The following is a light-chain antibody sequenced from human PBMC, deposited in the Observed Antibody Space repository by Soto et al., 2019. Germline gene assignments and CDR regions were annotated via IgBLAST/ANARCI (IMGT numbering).Light chain of an antibody. Sequence: DIQMTQAPSALSASVGDRVIITWRAIHYINNFLGWFQQKPGKAPKSLIYSASTLQSGVPSRCSGRGSGTDFTLTISSLQPQDYATYYCQQYQSYPITFGGGTKVDIK. V-gene: IGKV1-16*01. CDR2: SAS. J-gene: IGKJ4*01. CDR1: HYINNF. CDR3: QQYQSYPIT.